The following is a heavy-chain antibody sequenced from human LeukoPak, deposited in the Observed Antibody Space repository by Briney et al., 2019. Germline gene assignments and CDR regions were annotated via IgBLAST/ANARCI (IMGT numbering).Heavy chain of an antibody. Sequence: ASVTVSCKASGYTFTSYDINWVRQATGQGLEWMGWMNPNSGNTGYAQKFQGRVTMTRNTSISTAYMELSSLRSEDTAVYYCARGPGHNKYRNWFDHWGQGTLVTVSS. CDR1: GYTFTSYD. V-gene: IGHV1-8*01. CDR3: ARGPGHNKYRNWFDH. J-gene: IGHJ5*02. CDR2: MNPNSGNT. D-gene: IGHD5-18*01.